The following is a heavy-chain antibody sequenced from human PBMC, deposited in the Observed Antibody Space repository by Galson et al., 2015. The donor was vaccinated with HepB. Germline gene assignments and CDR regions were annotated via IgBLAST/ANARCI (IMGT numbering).Heavy chain of an antibody. J-gene: IGHJ2*01. V-gene: IGHV3-11*01. CDR3: ARDNRPSSLYWYFDL. CDR1: GFTFSGSY. D-gene: IGHD6-13*01. Sequence: SLRLSCAASGFTFSGSYMSWIRQAPGKGLEWVSYIGSSSANINYADSVKGRFTISRDNAKNSLYLQMNSLRAEDTAVYYCARDNRPSSLYWYFDLWGRGTLVTVSP. CDR2: IGSSSANI.